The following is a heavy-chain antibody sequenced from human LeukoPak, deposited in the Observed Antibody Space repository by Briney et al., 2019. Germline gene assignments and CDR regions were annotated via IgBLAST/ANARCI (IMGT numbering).Heavy chain of an antibody. J-gene: IGHJ4*02. V-gene: IGHV1-2*02. D-gene: IGHD6-13*01. Sequence: ASVKVSCKGSGWTFSGYYIHWVRQAPGQGLEWMGWINPNRGGTNYAQKFHGRVTMTRDTSITTAYMALSRLRYDDTALYYCARLGIVPVGIDYWGQGTLLTVSS. CDR2: INPNRGGT. CDR3: ARLGIVPVGIDY. CDR1: GWTFSGYY.